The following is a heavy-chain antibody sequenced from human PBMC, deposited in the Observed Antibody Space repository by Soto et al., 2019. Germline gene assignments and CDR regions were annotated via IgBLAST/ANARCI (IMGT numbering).Heavy chain of an antibody. Sequence: SQTLSLTCAISGDSVSSNSAAWNWIRQSPSRGLEWLGRTYYRSKWYNDYAVSVKSRITINPDTSKNQFSLQLNSVTPEDTAVYYCSNDRDRNYDFWSGYGFEPWGQGTLVTVSS. V-gene: IGHV6-1*01. D-gene: IGHD3-3*01. CDR2: TYYRSKWYN. CDR1: GDSVSSNSAA. J-gene: IGHJ5*02. CDR3: SNDRDRNYDFWSGYGFEP.